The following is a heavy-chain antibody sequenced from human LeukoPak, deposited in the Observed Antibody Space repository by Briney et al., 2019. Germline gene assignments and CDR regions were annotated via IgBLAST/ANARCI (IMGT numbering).Heavy chain of an antibody. V-gene: IGHV5-51*01. CDR2: IYPGDSDT. Sequence: GESLKTSCKGSGYSFTSYWIGWVRQMPGKGLEWMGIIYPGDSDTRYSPSFQGQVTISADKTISTVYLQWSSLKVSDTAIYYCARRGRGDWFDPWGQGTLVTVSS. J-gene: IGHJ5*02. D-gene: IGHD1-26*01. CDR3: ARRGRGDWFDP. CDR1: GYSFTSYW.